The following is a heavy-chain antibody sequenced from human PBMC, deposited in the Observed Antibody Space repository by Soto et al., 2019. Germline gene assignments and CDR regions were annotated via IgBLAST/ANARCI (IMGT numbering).Heavy chain of an antibody. D-gene: IGHD2-8*01. CDR2: IYPGDSDT. CDR1: GYSFTSYW. V-gene: IGHV5-51*01. Sequence: EVQLVQSGAEVKKPGESLKISCKGSGYSFTSYWIGWVRQMPGKGLEWMGIIYPGDSDTRYSPSFQGQVTISADKSISTAYLQWGSLKASDTAMYYCARRGGAAIPTYCTNGVCYTSPDYYYGMDVWGQGTTVTVSS. J-gene: IGHJ6*02. CDR3: ARRGGAAIPTYCTNGVCYTSPDYYYGMDV.